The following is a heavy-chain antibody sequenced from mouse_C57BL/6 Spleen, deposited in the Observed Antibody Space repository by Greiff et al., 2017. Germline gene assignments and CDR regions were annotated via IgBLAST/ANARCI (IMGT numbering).Heavy chain of an antibody. J-gene: IGHJ3*01. Sequence: EVKLMESGGGLVKPGGSLKLSCAASGFTSSSYAMSWVRQTPEKRLEWVATISDGCSYTYYPDNVKGRFTISRDNAMNNLYLQMSHLKSEDTAMYYGARDKEYYGSIFAYWGQGTLVTVSA. V-gene: IGHV5-4*01. D-gene: IGHD1-1*01. CDR1: GFTSSSYA. CDR3: ARDKEYYGSIFAY. CDR2: ISDGCSYT.